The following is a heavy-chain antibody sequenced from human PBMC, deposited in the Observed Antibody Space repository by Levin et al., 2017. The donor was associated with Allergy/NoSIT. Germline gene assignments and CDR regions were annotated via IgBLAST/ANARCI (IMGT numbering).Heavy chain of an antibody. CDR2: ISYDGSNK. CDR3: AKLLWFGEGDY. Sequence: GESLKISCAASGFTFSSYGMHWVRQAPGKGLEWVAVISYDGSNKYYADSVKGRFTISRDNSKNTLYLQMNSLRAEDTAVYYCAKLLWFGEGDYWGQGTLVTVSS. CDR1: GFTFSSYG. J-gene: IGHJ4*02. D-gene: IGHD3-10*01. V-gene: IGHV3-30*18.